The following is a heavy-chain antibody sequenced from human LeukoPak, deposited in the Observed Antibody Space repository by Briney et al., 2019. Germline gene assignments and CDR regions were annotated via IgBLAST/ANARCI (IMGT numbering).Heavy chain of an antibody. Sequence: GGSLRLSCAAAGFTFSSYAMTWVRQAPGKGLEWVSSISGSGGSRDYADSVKGRFTISRDNSKNTLYLQMTSLRAEDTAVYYCAKDLVTGSLDYWGQGTLVTVSS. V-gene: IGHV3-23*01. J-gene: IGHJ4*02. CDR3: AKDLVTGSLDY. CDR2: ISGSGGSR. CDR1: GFTFSSYA. D-gene: IGHD3-10*01.